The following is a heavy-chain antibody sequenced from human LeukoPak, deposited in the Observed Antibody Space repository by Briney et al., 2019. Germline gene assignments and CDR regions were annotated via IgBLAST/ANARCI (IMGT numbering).Heavy chain of an antibody. CDR3: AKDLDLIAVAGTPLGY. J-gene: IGHJ4*02. CDR2: IRYDGSNK. V-gene: IGHV3-30*02. CDR1: GFTFSSYA. Sequence: GGSLRLSCAASGFTFSSYAMHWVRQAPGKGLEWVAFIRYDGSNKYYADSVKGRFTISRDNSKNTLYLQMNSLRAEDTAVYYCAKDLDLIAVAGTPLGYWGQGTLVTVSS. D-gene: IGHD6-19*01.